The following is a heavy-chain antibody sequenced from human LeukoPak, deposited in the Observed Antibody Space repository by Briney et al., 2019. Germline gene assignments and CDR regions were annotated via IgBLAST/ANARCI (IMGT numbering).Heavy chain of an antibody. D-gene: IGHD1-26*01. CDR3: ARASLTSSGQYDY. CDR1: GYTFTGYG. V-gene: IGHV1-18*01. CDR2: INVYNGNR. J-gene: IGHJ4*02. Sequence: ASVKVSCKASGYTFTGYGISWVRQAPGQGLEWMAWINVYNGNRNYAQKVQGRVTVTMDTSTSTAYMELRSLRSDDTALYYCARASLTSSGQYDYWGQGTLVTVSS.